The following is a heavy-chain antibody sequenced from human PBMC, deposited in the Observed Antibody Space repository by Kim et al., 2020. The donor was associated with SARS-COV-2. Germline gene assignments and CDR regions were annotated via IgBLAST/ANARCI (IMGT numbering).Heavy chain of an antibody. D-gene: IGHD6-13*01. J-gene: IGHJ2*01. V-gene: IGHV4-59*08. Sequence: NPSLKSRVTISVDTSKNQFSLKLSSVTAADTAVYYCARRIAAAGTWYFDLWGRGTLVTVSS. CDR3: ARRIAAAGTWYFDL.